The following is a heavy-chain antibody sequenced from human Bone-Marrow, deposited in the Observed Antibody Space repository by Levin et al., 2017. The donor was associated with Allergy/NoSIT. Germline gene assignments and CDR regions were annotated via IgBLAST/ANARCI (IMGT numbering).Heavy chain of an antibody. D-gene: IGHD5-18*01. CDR2: ISSSGTIK. CDR1: GFTFSSYE. J-gene: IGHJ4*02. CDR3: ARKRAYSYGYGGLDH. V-gene: IGHV3-48*03. Sequence: GESLKISCVDSGFTFSSYEMNWVRQAPGKGLEWISYISSSGTIKYYADSVKGRFTISRDNAKKSLNLQMNSLRAEDTAVYYCARKRAYSYGYGGLDHWGQGTLVTVSS.